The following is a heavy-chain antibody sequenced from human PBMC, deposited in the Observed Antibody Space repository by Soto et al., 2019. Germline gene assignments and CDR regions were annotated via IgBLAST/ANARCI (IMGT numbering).Heavy chain of an antibody. Sequence: EVQLVESGGGLVQPGGSLRLSCAASGFTFSSYSMNWVRQAPGKGLEWVSYISSSSSTIYYADSVKGRFTISRDNAKKSLYLQMNSLRDEDTAVYYCARDIAVAGYYYYYGMDVWGQGTTVTVSS. CDR2: ISSSSSTI. CDR1: GFTFSSYS. V-gene: IGHV3-48*02. CDR3: ARDIAVAGYYYYYGMDV. J-gene: IGHJ6*02. D-gene: IGHD6-19*01.